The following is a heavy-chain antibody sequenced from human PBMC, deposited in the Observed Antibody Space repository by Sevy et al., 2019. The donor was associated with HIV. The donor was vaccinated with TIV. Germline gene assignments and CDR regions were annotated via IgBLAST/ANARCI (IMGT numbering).Heavy chain of an antibody. D-gene: IGHD5-12*01. CDR1: GFSLDASGAS. V-gene: IGHV2-5*02. CDR3: AHRLRTSTTSLDPFDV. Sequence: SGPTLVNPTQTLTLTCTFSGFSLDASGASVGWLRQPPGKALEWLALIYWDDDKRYSPSLKTRLTFTKGTSKNQVVLTITNMDPVDTGTYYCAHRLRTSTTSLDPFDVWGQGTLVTVSS. J-gene: IGHJ3*01. CDR2: IYWDDDK.